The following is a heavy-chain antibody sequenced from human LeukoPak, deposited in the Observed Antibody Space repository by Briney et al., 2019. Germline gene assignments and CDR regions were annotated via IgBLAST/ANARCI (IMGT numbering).Heavy chain of an antibody. J-gene: IGHJ3*02. V-gene: IGHV1-46*01. CDR1: GYTFTSYY. CDR3: ARALPHDAFDI. CDR2: INPSGGST. Sequence: ASVKVSCKASGYTFTSYYMHWVRQAPGQGLEWMGIINPSGGSTTYAQKFQGRVTMTGDTSTSTVYMELNSLRSEDTAVYYCARALPHDAFDIWGQGTMVTVSP.